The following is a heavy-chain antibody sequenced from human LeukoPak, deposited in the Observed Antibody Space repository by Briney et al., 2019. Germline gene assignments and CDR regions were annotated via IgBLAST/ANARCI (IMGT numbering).Heavy chain of an antibody. Sequence: GRSLRLSCAASGFTFDDYAMHRVRQAPGKGLEWVSGISWNSGSIGYADSVKGRFTISRDNAKNSLYLQMNSLRAEDMALYYCAKGAAGYYYYYMDVWGKGTTVTVSS. CDR3: AKGAAGYYYYYMDV. CDR1: GFTFDDYA. J-gene: IGHJ6*03. V-gene: IGHV3-9*03. CDR2: ISWNSGSI. D-gene: IGHD1-14*01.